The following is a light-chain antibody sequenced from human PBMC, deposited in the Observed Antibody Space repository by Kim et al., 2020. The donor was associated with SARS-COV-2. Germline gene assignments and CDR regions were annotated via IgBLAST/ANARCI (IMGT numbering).Light chain of an antibody. CDR3: QAWDGTTAV. CDR1: FRLGSEF. V-gene: IGLV3-1*01. Sequence: SYELTQPPSVSVSPGQTASITCSGHFRLGSEFVCWYQQKPGQSPALVIYQNNKRPSGTPERYSGSLSGNTATLTLGGTQGLDEADYFCQAWDGTTAVFGGGTQLTVL. CDR2: QNN. J-gene: IGLJ3*02.